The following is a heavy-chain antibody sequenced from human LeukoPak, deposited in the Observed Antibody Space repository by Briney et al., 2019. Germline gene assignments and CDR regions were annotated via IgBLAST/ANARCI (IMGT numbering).Heavy chain of an antibody. CDR2: ISWNSDSI. V-gene: IGHV3-9*01. D-gene: IGHD7-27*01. CDR3: AKDTGEAAVDAFDI. Sequence: SLRLSCAASGFTFDDYAMHWVRQAPGKGLEWVSGISWNSDSIGYADSVKGRFTISRDNAKNSLYLQMNSLRAEDTALYYCAKDTGEAAVDAFDIWGQGTMVTVSS. J-gene: IGHJ3*02. CDR1: GFTFDDYA.